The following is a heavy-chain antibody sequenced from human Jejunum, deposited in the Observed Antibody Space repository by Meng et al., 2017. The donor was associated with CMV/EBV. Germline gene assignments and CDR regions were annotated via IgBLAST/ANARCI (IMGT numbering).Heavy chain of an antibody. CDR3: ARGLGHASNNSHDY. V-gene: IGHV4-59*11. CDR1: RDSIRSHY. J-gene: IGHJ4*02. D-gene: IGHD1-1*01. CDR2: VYYSGRA. Sequence: SRDSIRSHYWSWIRQPPGKGVEWMGYVYYSGRATYSPSLRSRVSISVDTSKNQFSLNLRSVTAADTAMYFCARGLGHASNNSHDYWGQGTLVTVSS.